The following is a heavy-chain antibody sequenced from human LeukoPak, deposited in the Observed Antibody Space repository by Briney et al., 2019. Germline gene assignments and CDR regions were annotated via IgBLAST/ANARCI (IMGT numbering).Heavy chain of an antibody. J-gene: IGHJ4*02. Sequence: GGSPRLSCAASGFTYSAYWMHWVRQAPGKGLFSVALIRGDGSPAAYAGSVKGRFTISRDNAKNTLYLQMNSLRADDTAVYYCARDLAGSIDYWGQGTLVTVSS. V-gene: IGHV3-74*01. CDR3: ARDLAGSIDY. D-gene: IGHD6-19*01. CDR1: GFTYSAYW. CDR2: IRGDGSPA.